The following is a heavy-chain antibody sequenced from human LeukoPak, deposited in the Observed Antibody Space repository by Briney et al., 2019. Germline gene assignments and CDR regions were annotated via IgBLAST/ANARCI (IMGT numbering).Heavy chain of an antibody. Sequence: PGGSLRLSCAASGFTFDDYAMHWVRQAPGKGLEWVSGISWNSGSIGYADSVKGRFTISRDNAKNSLYLQMNSLRAEDTALYYCAKSGSSSWYYANFDYWGQGTLVTVSS. CDR1: GFTFDDYA. D-gene: IGHD6-13*01. J-gene: IGHJ4*02. CDR3: AKSGSSSWYYANFDY. V-gene: IGHV3-9*01. CDR2: ISWNSGSI.